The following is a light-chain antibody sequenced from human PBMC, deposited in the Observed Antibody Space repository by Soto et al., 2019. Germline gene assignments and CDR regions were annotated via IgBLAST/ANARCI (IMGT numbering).Light chain of an antibody. J-gene: IGKJ4*01. V-gene: IGKV1-33*01. CDR2: DAS. Sequence: DNQMTQFPSSLSASVGDRVTLTCQASQGISNYLNWYQQKPGKAPKLLIYDASTLETGVPSRFSGSGYGTEFTFTISGLQPEDVATYYCQQYESLVHFGGGTKVEIK. CDR1: QGISNY. CDR3: QQYESLVH.